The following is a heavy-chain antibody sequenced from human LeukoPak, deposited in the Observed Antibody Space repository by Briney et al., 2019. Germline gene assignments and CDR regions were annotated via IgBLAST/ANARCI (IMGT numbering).Heavy chain of an antibody. D-gene: IGHD6-6*01. J-gene: IGHJ4*02. CDR3: ARVDYSCSSGPWDY. Sequence: ASVQVSCKASGYSFTGYYIHWVRQAPGRGRDWMGCINPNSGDTNYAQKFQGRVTMTRETSISTAYMELSRHTSDDTAVYYCARVDYSCSSGPWDYWGQGTLVTVPS. CDR1: GYSFTGYY. V-gene: IGHV1-2*02. CDR2: INPNSGDT.